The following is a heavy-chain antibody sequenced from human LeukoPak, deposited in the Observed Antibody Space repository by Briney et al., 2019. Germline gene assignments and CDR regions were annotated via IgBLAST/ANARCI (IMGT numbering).Heavy chain of an antibody. D-gene: IGHD3-22*01. J-gene: IGHJ4*02. CDR1: GFTFSSYG. CDR3: AKSTIVVANYFDY. V-gene: IGHV3-23*01. Sequence: GGSLRLSCAASGFTFSSYGMSWVRQAPGKGLEWVSAISGSGGSTYYADSVKGRFTISRGDSKSTLYLQMNSLRAEDTAVYYCAKSTIVVANYFDYWGQGTLVTVSS. CDR2: ISGSGGST.